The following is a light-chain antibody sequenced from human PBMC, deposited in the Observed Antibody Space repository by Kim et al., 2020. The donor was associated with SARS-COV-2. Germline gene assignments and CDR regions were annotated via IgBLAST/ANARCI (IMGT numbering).Light chain of an antibody. Sequence: DIQMTQSPSSLSASVGDRVTITCQASQDITKYLNWYQQKPGKAPKLLISDASNLETGVPPRFSGSGSGTDFTFTISSLQPEDIATYYCEQFHRWLSFGGGTKVDIK. CDR2: DAS. V-gene: IGKV1-33*01. J-gene: IGKJ4*01. CDR1: QDITKY. CDR3: EQFHRWLS.